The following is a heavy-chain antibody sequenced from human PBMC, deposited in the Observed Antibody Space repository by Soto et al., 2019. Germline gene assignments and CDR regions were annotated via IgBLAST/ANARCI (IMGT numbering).Heavy chain of an antibody. D-gene: IGHD3-10*01. V-gene: IGHV3-30-3*01. CDR2: ISYDGSNK. CDR3: ARDGITMVRGVIHYYGMDV. J-gene: IGHJ6*02. Sequence: SLRLSCAASGFTFSSYAMHWVRQAPGKGLEWVAVISYDGSNKYYADSVKGRFTISRDNSKNTLYLQVNSLRAEDTAVYYCARDGITMVRGVIHYYGMDVWGRGTTVTVSS. CDR1: GFTFSSYA.